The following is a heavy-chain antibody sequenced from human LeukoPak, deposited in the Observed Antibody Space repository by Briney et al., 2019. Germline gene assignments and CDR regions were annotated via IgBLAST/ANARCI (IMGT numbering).Heavy chain of an antibody. Sequence: GGSLRLSCAASGFTFSNHWMHWVRQAPGKGLVWVSRIDGRGSNAMYADSVKGRFSISRDSAKNTVNLQMNSLRAEDTGVYYCIRDEALWRLDYWGQGTLVTVSS. J-gene: IGHJ4*02. V-gene: IGHV3-74*03. D-gene: IGHD2-21*01. CDR3: IRDEALWRLDY. CDR2: IDGRGSNA. CDR1: GFTFSNHW.